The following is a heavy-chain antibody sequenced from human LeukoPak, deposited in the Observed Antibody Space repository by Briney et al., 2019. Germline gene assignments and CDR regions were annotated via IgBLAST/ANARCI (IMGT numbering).Heavy chain of an antibody. Sequence: PGESLKISCKGSGYSFNSYCIARVRQMPGKGLEWMGIIYPGDSDTRYSPSFQGQVTISADKSISTAYLQWSGLKGSDTAIFYCARCLRDYCSGSYSYDYWGQGTLVTVSS. CDR2: IYPGDSDT. CDR1: GYSFNSYC. D-gene: IGHD3-10*01. J-gene: IGHJ4*02. CDR3: ARCLRDYCSGSYSYDY. V-gene: IGHV5-51*01.